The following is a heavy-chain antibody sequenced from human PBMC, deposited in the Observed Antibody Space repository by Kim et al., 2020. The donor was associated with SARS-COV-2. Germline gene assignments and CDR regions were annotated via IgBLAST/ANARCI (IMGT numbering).Heavy chain of an antibody. CDR3: ARVGSYLTRSAFDI. V-gene: IGHV6-1*01. Sequence: VSVKSRITINPDTSKNQFSLQLNSVTPEDTAVYYCARVGSYLTRSAFDIWGQGTMVTVSS. D-gene: IGHD1-26*01. J-gene: IGHJ3*02.